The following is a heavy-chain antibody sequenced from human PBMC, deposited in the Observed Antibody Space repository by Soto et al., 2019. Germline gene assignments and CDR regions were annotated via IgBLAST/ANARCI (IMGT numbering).Heavy chain of an antibody. D-gene: IGHD1-26*01. CDR2: IYYSGST. CDR3: ARPKRGPGWGGSYLTHYYYGMDV. V-gene: IGHV4-39*01. Sequence: SGTPSLTRTVPGGSISSSSYFWGWVRQPPGKGLEWIGSIYYSGSTYYNPSLKSRVTISVDTSKNQFSLKLSSVTAADTAVYYCARPKRGPGWGGSYLTHYYYGMDVWGQGTTVT. CDR1: GGSISSSSYF. J-gene: IGHJ6*02.